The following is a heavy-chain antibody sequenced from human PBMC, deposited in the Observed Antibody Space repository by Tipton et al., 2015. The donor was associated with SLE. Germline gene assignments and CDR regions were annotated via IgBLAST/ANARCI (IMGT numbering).Heavy chain of an antibody. CDR1: GFTFSNYA. Sequence: SLRLSCAASGFTFSNYAMHWVRQAPGKGLEYVSAISSNGGSTYHSNSVKGRFTISRDNSRNTLHLQMGSLGAEDMAVYYCAKTADFDFWSGNPLYYYYYMDVWGKGTTVTVSS. J-gene: IGHJ6*03. D-gene: IGHD3-3*01. V-gene: IGHV3-64*01. CDR2: ISSNGGST. CDR3: AKTADFDFWSGNPLYYYYYMDV.